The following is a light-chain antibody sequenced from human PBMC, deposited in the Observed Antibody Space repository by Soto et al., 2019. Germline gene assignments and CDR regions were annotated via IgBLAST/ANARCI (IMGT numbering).Light chain of an antibody. CDR1: SSNIGAGYD. V-gene: IGLV1-40*01. CDR3: QSYDSSLSASV. Sequence: QSVLTQPPSVSGAPGQRVTISCTGSSSNIGAGYDVHWYQQLPGTAPKLLIYGNSNRPSGVPDRFSGSKSGTSASLAITGLQAEDEADHYCQSYDSSLSASVFGNGTKVT. CDR2: GNS. J-gene: IGLJ1*01.